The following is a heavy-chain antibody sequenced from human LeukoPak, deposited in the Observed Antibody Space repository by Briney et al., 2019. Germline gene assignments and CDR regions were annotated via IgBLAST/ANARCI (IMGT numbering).Heavy chain of an antibody. J-gene: IGHJ4*02. CDR1: GFTFSSYA. Sequence: PGGSLRLSCAASGFTFSSYAMHWVRQAPGKRLEWVAVISYDGSNKYYADSVKGRFTISRDNSKNTLYLQMNSLRAEDTAVYYCARDPSWVRQLLPLFDYWGQGTLVTVSS. V-gene: IGHV3-30-3*01. D-gene: IGHD2-15*01. CDR3: ARDPSWVRQLLPLFDY. CDR2: ISYDGSNK.